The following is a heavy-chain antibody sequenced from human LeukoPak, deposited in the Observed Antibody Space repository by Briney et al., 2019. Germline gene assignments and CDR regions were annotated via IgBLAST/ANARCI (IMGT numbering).Heavy chain of an antibody. CDR1: GFTFSGSD. CDR2: IRSKANSYAT. Sequence: GGSLKLSCAASGFTFSGSDMHWVRQASGKGLEWVGRIRSKANSYATAYAASVKGRFTISRDDSKNTAYLQMNSLKTEDTAVYYCAKGSYGDPLDYWGQGTLVTVSS. V-gene: IGHV3-73*01. J-gene: IGHJ4*02. CDR3: AKGSYGDPLDY. D-gene: IGHD4-17*01.